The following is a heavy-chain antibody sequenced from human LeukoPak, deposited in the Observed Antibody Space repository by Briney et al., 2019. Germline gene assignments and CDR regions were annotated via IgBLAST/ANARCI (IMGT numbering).Heavy chain of an antibody. V-gene: IGHV4-39*07. D-gene: IGHD7-27*01. CDR2: IYYSGST. CDR1: GDSISSSSYY. CDR3: ASRKLGNDY. J-gene: IGHJ4*02. Sequence: SETLSLTCTVSGDSISSSSYYLGWIRQPPGKGLEWIGSIYYSGSTYYNPSLKSRVTISVDTSKNQFSLKLSSVTAADTAVYYCASRKLGNDYWGQGTLVTVSS.